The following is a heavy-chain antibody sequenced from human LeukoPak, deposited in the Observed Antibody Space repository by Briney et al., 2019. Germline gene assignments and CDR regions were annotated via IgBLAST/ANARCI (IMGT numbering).Heavy chain of an antibody. CDR1: GFTFSNYA. Sequence: PGGSLRLSCAASGFTFSNYAMSWVRQAPGKGLEWLANIKEDGSEKKYVDSVKGRFTISKDNAKNSVYLQMSSLRADDTAVYYCARDAGTGFDYWGQGTLVTVSS. D-gene: IGHD3/OR15-3a*01. V-gene: IGHV3-7*01. CDR3: ARDAGTGFDY. CDR2: IKEDGSEK. J-gene: IGHJ4*02.